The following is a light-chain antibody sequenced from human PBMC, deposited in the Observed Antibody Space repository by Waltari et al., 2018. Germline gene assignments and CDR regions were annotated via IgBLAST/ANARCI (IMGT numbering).Light chain of an antibody. CDR1: SSDVGRYKY. V-gene: IGLV2-14*03. CDR2: DVG. CDR3: SSYTSSKTYV. J-gene: IGLJ1*01. Sequence: QSALTQPASVSGSPGQSITISCTGTSSDVGRYKYVSWYQQNPGKAPKLIIHDVGDRPLGVSNRCSGSKFGNPASLTISGLQAEDEADYYCSSYTSSKTYVFGTGTKVTVL.